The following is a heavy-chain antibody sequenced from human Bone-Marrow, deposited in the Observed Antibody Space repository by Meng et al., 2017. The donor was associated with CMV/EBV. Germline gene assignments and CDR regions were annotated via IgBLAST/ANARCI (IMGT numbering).Heavy chain of an antibody. D-gene: IGHD3-3*01. CDR1: GFTFSSYS. Sequence: GESLKISCAASGFTFSSYSMNWFRQAPGKGLEWVSYISSSGSTIYYADSVKGRFTISRDNAKNSLYLQMNSLRAEDTAVYYCARDTSDFWSGYHYYYYGMDVWGQGTTVTVSS. V-gene: IGHV3-48*04. J-gene: IGHJ6*02. CDR2: ISSSGSTI. CDR3: ARDTSDFWSGYHYYYYGMDV.